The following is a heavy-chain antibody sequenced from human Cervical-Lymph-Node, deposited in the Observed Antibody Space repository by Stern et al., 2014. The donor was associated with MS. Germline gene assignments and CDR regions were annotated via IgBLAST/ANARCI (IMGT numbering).Heavy chain of an antibody. V-gene: IGHV4-61*02. J-gene: IGHJ2*01. CDR1: DCSINRGSDY. CDR2: IFPSGTA. CDR3: ARDRRIRGSPSYFDL. D-gene: IGHD1-26*01. Sequence: QVQLQESGPGLVKPSQTLSLTCSVSDCSINRGSDYWRLIRQPPGKGLEWIGRIFPSGTAITNPSLKRRVTLSVATSKNQSTLKLGSVTAADTAVYYCARDRRIRGSPSYFDLWGRGTLVTVSS.